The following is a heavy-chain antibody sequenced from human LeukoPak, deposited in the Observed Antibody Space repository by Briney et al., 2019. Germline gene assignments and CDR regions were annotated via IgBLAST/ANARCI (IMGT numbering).Heavy chain of an antibody. CDR1: GFTFSSYA. Sequence: GGSLRLSCAASGFTFSSYAMSWVRQAPGKGLEWVSAISGSGGSTYYADSVKGRFTISRDNSKNTLYLQMNSLRAEDTAVYYCAREGSVVASPYYYYMDVWGKGTTVTVSS. CDR3: AREGSVVASPYYYYMDV. CDR2: ISGSGGST. V-gene: IGHV3-23*01. D-gene: IGHD2-21*01. J-gene: IGHJ6*03.